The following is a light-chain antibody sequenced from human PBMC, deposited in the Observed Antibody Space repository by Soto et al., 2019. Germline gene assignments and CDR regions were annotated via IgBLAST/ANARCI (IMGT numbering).Light chain of an antibody. Sequence: DIQLTQSPSFLSASFEDRVTISCRASYDISSSLAWYQQEPGKPPKLLIYDSSTLQTGVPSRFTGSGSGRKFTLTISGLQFGDFATYFCQQLSHYPYTFGQGTKVDIX. CDR2: DSS. J-gene: IGKJ2*01. V-gene: IGKV1-9*01. CDR3: QQLSHYPYT. CDR1: YDISSS.